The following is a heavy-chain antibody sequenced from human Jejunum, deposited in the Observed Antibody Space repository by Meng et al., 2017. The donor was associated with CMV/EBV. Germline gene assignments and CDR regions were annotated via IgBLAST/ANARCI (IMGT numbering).Heavy chain of an antibody. CDR1: GYTFNSNF. J-gene: IGHJ3*01. V-gene: IGHV1-2*02. D-gene: IGHD3-16*01. Sequence: KTSGYTFNSNFIHWLRQAPGQGLEWMGWMNPGRGATTYSRKFQGRITMTRDTSSNTAYMELSSLRSDDTARYYCARDMRSHAFDVWGQGTLVTVSS. CDR3: ARDMRSHAFDV. CDR2: MNPGRGAT.